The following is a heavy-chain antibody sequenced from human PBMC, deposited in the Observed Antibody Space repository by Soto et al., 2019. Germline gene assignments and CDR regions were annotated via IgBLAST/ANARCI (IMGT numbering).Heavy chain of an antibody. D-gene: IGHD2-2*02. CDR2: ISYDGSNK. CDR1: GFTFRSYG. Sequence: RLSFGASGFTFRSYGMHWVRQAPGKGLEWVAVISYDGSNKYYADSVKGRFTISRDNSKNTLYLQMNSLRAEDTAVYYCARGDCSSTSCCTFDYWGQGTLVTVSS. J-gene: IGHJ4*02. CDR3: ARGDCSSTSCCTFDY. V-gene: IGHV3-30*03.